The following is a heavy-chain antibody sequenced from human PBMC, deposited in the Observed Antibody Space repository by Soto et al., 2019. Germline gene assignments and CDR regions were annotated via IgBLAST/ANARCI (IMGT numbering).Heavy chain of an antibody. V-gene: IGHV3-30-3*01. CDR2: ISYDGSNK. J-gene: IGHJ2*01. Sequence: QVQLVESGGGVVQPGRSLRLSCAASGFTFSSYAMHWVRQAPGKGLEWVAVISYDGSNKYYADSVKGRFTISRDNSKNTLYLQMNRLRAEDTAVYYCARDRRDYGAKRYFDLWGRGTLVTVSS. CDR3: ARDRRDYGAKRYFDL. D-gene: IGHD4-17*01. CDR1: GFTFSSYA.